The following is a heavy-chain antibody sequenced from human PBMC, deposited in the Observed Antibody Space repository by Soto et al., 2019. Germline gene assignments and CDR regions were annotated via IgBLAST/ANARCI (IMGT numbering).Heavy chain of an antibody. Sequence: ASVKVSCKASGYTFTSYAMHWVRQAPGQRLEWMGWINAGNGNTKYSQKFQGRVTITRDTSASTAYMELSSLRSEDKAVYYCARATDSNGYSGSWGQGTLCTVSS. CDR3: ARATDSNGYSGS. J-gene: IGHJ5*02. V-gene: IGHV1-3*01. CDR1: GYTFTSYA. D-gene: IGHD3-22*01. CDR2: INAGNGNT.